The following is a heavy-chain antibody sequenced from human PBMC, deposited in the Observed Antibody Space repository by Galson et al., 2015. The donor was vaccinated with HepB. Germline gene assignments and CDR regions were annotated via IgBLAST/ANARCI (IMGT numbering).Heavy chain of an antibody. CDR3: ARGRLNGDLNY. J-gene: IGHJ4*02. V-gene: IGHV3-48*02. Sequence: SLRLSCAASGFTFSNYAMNWVRQAPGKRLEWVSYINTISITKYYADSVKGRFTISRDNAKNSLFLQMSSLRDEDTAVYYCARGRLNGDLNYWGQGTMVTVSS. CDR2: INTISITK. CDR1: GFTFSNYA. D-gene: IGHD7-27*01.